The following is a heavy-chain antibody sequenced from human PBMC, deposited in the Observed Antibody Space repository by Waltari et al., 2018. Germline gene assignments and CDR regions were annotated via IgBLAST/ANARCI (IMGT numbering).Heavy chain of an antibody. V-gene: IGHV3-30*02. CDR1: GFTFRDYG. CDR2: MRSDGISK. D-gene: IGHD3-16*01. CDR3: ARISGFYYDRGSLTFLH. J-gene: IGHJ4*02. Sequence: QIQLVESGGGVVQPGGSLRVSCVASGFTFRDYGIHWVRQAPGKGLEWVAFMRSDGISKFYADSLKGRFTISRDDSKSTLYLQLNSLSAEDTAVYYCARISGFYYDRGSLTFLHWGRGTLLTVSS.